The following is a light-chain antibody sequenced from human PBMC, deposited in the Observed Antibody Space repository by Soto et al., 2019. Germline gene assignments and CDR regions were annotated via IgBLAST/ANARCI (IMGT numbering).Light chain of an antibody. CDR2: GAS. V-gene: IGKV3-20*01. CDR3: QHYGNSPAT. Sequence: EVVLTQSPGTLSLSPGERATPPCRASQSVSSANLPWYQQKPGQAPRLLIYGASTRATGIPARFSGRGSGTDFTLTISRVEPEDFAVYHCQHYGNSPATFGGGAKVEIK. J-gene: IGKJ4*01. CDR1: QSVSSAN.